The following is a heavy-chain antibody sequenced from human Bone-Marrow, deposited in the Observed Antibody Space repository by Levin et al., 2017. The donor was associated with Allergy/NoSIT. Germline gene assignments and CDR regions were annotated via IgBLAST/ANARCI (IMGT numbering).Heavy chain of an antibody. CDR3: TKLGVAAGSRLYFYYYMDV. CDR1: GFTFADYP. CDR2: IRSKGYGGTT. J-gene: IGHJ6*03. D-gene: IGHD2-15*01. Sequence: PGGSLRLSCTASGFTFADYPMSWVRQAPGKGPEWVGSIRSKGYGGTTEYAASVKGRFTIPRDDSRSIVHLQMNSLTTEDTAMYYCTKLGVAAGSRLYFYYYMDVWGKGTTVIVSS. V-gene: IGHV3-49*04.